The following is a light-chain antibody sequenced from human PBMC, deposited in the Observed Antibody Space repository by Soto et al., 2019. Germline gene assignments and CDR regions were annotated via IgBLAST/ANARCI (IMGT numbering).Light chain of an antibody. CDR3: CSAADNNLV. Sequence: SYELTQPSSVSVSPGQTAMITCSGNVLAKKYARWFQQKPGQAPVVVIYKDTERPSGIPERFSGSSSGTTVTLTISGAQFEDEADYYCCSAADNNLVFGGGTKVTVL. CDR2: KDT. CDR1: VLAKKY. J-gene: IGLJ3*02. V-gene: IGLV3-27*01.